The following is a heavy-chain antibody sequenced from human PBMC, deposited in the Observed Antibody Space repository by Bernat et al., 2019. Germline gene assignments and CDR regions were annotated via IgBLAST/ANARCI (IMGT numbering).Heavy chain of an antibody. V-gene: IGHV3-73*01. D-gene: IGHD3-10*01. Sequence: EVQLAESGGGLVQPGGSLKLSCAASGLTFSDSTMQWVRQASGKVLEWVGRVRTKDNGFATSYAASVKGRFTIYRDDSKNTAYLQMNSLKTEDTAVYYCTRSGALAEQKFDDGGKGTMVTVSA. CDR2: VRTKDNGFAT. J-gene: IGHJ4*02. CDR1: GLTFSDST. CDR3: TRSGALAEQKFDD.